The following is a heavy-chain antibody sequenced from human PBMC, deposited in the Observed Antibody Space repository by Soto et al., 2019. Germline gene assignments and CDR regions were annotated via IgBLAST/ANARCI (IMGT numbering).Heavy chain of an antibody. J-gene: IGHJ3*02. Sequence: PSETLSLTCTVSGGSISSYYWSWIRQPPGKGLEWIGYIYYSGSTNYNPSLKSRVTISVDNAKNSLYLQMNSPRAEDTAVYYCAFAGSGSYSNVPDASDIWGQGTMVTVSS. D-gene: IGHD3-10*01. CDR2: IYYSGST. CDR1: GGSISSYY. CDR3: AFAGSGSYSNVPDASDI. V-gene: IGHV4-59*03.